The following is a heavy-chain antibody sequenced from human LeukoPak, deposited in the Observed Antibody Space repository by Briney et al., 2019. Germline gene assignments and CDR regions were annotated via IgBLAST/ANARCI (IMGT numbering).Heavy chain of an antibody. V-gene: IGHV4-39*01. Sequence: SETLSLTCTVSGDSISSSSCHWGWIRQPPGKGLEWIGSIYYNGTTSYNPSLKSRVTISVDTSKRQFSLKLSSVTAADTAVYFCARQSYHYAGSCSYYCFYYWGPGTLVTVSS. CDR1: GDSISSSSCH. J-gene: IGHJ4*02. CDR2: IYYNGTT. CDR3: ARQSYHYAGSCSYYCFYY. D-gene: IGHD3-22*01.